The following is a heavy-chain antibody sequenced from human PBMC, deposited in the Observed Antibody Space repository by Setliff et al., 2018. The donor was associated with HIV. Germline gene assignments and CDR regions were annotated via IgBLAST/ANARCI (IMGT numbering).Heavy chain of an antibody. V-gene: IGHV4-4*09. CDR2: FYTSGST. CDR3: ARRPPLTTGREYYFDF. J-gene: IGHJ4*02. CDR1: GGSFTTYY. D-gene: IGHD1-1*01. Sequence: PSETLSLTCTVSGGSFTTYYWSWLRQPPGKELEWIGYFYTSGSTNYNPSLKSRVTISIDTSKNHFSLKLNAVTAAYTAVYYCARRPPLTTGREYYFDFWGQGTLVTVSS.